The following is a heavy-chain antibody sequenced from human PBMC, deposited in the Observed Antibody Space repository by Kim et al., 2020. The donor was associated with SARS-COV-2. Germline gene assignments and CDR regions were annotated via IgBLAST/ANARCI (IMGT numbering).Heavy chain of an antibody. Sequence: GGSLRLSCAASGFTFSSYAMSWVRQAPGKGLEWVSAISGSGGSTYYADSVKGRFTISRDNSKNTLYLQMNSLRAEDTAVYYCAKVQTMVQGVITPDPHYFDYWGQGTLVTVSS. CDR3: AKVQTMVQGVITPDPHYFDY. CDR1: GFTFSSYA. CDR2: ISGSGGST. J-gene: IGHJ4*02. V-gene: IGHV3-23*01. D-gene: IGHD3-10*01.